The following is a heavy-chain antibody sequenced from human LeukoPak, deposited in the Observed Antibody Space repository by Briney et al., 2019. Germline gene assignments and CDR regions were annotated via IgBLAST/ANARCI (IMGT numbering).Heavy chain of an antibody. CDR3: VRNFYYDFWSGLGY. CDR2: IYYSGTT. CDR1: GASISSYY. V-gene: IGHV4-59*01. D-gene: IGHD3-3*01. Sequence: PSETLSLTCTVSGASISSYYWSWIRQPPGKGLEWIGYIYYSGTTNYNPSLKSRVTMSVDMSKNQFYLNLTSVTAADTAVYYCVRNFYYDFWSGLGYWGQGTLVTVSS. J-gene: IGHJ4*02.